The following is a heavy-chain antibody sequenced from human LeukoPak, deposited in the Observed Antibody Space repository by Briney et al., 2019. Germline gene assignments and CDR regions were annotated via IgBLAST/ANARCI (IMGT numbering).Heavy chain of an antibody. D-gene: IGHD1-14*01. CDR3: ARVIRTGDAFDI. Sequence: SETLSLTCTVSGGSISSYYWSWIRQPPGKGLEWIGYIYYSGSTNYNHSLKSRVTISVDTSKNQFSLKLSSVTAADTAVYYCARVIRTGDAFDIWGQGTMVTVSS. J-gene: IGHJ3*02. V-gene: IGHV4-59*01. CDR2: IYYSGST. CDR1: GGSISSYY.